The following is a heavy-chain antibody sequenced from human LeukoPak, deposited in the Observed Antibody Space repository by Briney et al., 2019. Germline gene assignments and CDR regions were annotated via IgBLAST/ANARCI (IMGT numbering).Heavy chain of an antibody. CDR3: AIGRSYDFWSGYVTFYY. CDR2: INPNSGGT. D-gene: IGHD3-3*01. J-gene: IGHJ4*02. CDR1: GYTFTGYY. Sequence: ASVKVSCKASGYTFTGYYMHWVRQAPGQGLEWMGWINPNSGGTNYAQKFQGRVTMTRDTSISTAYMELSRLRSDDTAVYYCAIGRSYDFWSGYVTFYYWGQGTLVTVSS. V-gene: IGHV1-2*02.